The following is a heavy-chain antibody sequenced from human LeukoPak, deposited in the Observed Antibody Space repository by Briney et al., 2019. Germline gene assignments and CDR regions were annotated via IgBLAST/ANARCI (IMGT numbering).Heavy chain of an antibody. V-gene: IGHV3-7*01. CDR3: ARDREGYQLPQMHHYYYMDV. J-gene: IGHJ6*03. D-gene: IGHD2-2*01. Sequence: GGSLRLSCVASGFAFSTFRMNWVRQAPGEGRGWVANIKQDGSEEYYVDSVKDRFTISRENAKNSLYLQMNSLRAEAAAVYYCARDREGYQLPQMHHYYYMDVWGKGTTVTISS. CDR2: IKQDGSEE. CDR1: GFAFSTFR.